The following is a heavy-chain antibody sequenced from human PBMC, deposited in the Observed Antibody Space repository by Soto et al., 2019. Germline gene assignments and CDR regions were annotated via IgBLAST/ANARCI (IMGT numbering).Heavy chain of an antibody. CDR1: GFTFENFA. D-gene: IGHD6-19*01. V-gene: IGHV3-23*01. CDR2: ISGSAGRL. CDR3: AKGQAYNSAWINY. Sequence: EVQLLESGGGLVQPGGSLRLSCVVSGFTFENFAMSWVRQAPGKGLEWVSGISGSAGRLYYGDPVKGRFTISRANSKNTLYLQMNSLRVEDTAIYYCAKGQAYNSAWINYWGQRTLVTVSS. J-gene: IGHJ4*02.